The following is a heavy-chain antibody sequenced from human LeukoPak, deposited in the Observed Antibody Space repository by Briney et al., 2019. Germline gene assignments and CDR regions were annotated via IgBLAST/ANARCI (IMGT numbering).Heavy chain of an antibody. J-gene: IGHJ5*01. D-gene: IGHD1-26*01. CDR2: IGAYAART. V-gene: IGHV3-23*01. CDR1: GFDFSSYA. CDR3: AKDPLGGGSSLINWFDS. Sequence: GGSLRLSCVASGFDFSSYAMTRVRQAPGRGLEWVSTIGAYAARTYYADSVKGRFTTSRENSKSTLSLQMNSLRAEDTALYYCAKDPLGGGSSLINWFDSWGQGVWVTVSS.